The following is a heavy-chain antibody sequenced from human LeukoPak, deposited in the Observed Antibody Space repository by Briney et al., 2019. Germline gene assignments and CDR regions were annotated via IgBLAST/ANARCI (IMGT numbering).Heavy chain of an antibody. CDR2: INAGNGNT. D-gene: IGHD3-10*01. Sequence: GSVKVSCKASGYTFTSYAMHWVRQAPGQRLEWMGWINAGNGNTKYSQKFQGRVTITRDTSASTAYMELSSLRSEDTAVYYCARNYYGSGSYYGGANPWGQGTLVTVSS. J-gene: IGHJ5*02. CDR1: GYTFTSYA. CDR3: ARNYYGSGSYYGGANP. V-gene: IGHV1-3*01.